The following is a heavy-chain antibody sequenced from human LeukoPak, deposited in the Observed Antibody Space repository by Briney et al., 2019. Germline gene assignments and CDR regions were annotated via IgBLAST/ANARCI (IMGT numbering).Heavy chain of an antibody. CDR1: GGSFNNDNW. V-gene: IGHV4-4*02. CDR3: ARAPGGYSYGDY. Sequence: SETLPLTCAVSGGSFNNDNWWTWVRQPPGKGLEWIGEIHHDGRANYNPSLNSRVTISVDKSKNQFSLKLNSVTAADTAVYYCARAPGGYSYGDYWGQGTLVTVSS. D-gene: IGHD5-18*01. J-gene: IGHJ4*02. CDR2: IHHDGRA.